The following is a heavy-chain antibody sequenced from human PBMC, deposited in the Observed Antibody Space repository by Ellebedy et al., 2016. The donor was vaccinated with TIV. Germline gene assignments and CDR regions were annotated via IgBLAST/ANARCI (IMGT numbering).Heavy chain of an antibody. J-gene: IGHJ4*02. Sequence: GESLKISCKGSGYSFATYWIAWVRQMPGKGLEWMGIIYPVDSDTRYSPSFEGQVTISADKSINTAYLQWSSLTASDTAMYYCARRKDTAMILDYWGQGALVTVSS. CDR2: IYPVDSDT. CDR3: ARRKDTAMILDY. CDR1: GYSFATYW. D-gene: IGHD5-18*01. V-gene: IGHV5-51*01.